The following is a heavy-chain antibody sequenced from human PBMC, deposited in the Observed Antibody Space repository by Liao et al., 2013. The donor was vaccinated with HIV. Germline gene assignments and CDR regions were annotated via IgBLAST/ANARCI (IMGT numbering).Heavy chain of an antibody. J-gene: IGHJ2*01. CDR3: ARRIGFCRSVSCYTWYFDP. CDR2: IYHSGST. V-gene: IGHV4-30-2*01. CDR1: GGSISSGGYS. Sequence: QVQLQESGSGLVKPSQTLSLTCAVSGGSISSGGYSWSWIRQPPGKGLEWIGYIYHSGSTYYNPSLKSRVTVSIDTSKNQFSLKLNSVTAADTAVYFCARRIGFCRSVSCYTWYFDPWGRGTLVTVSS. D-gene: IGHD2-2*02.